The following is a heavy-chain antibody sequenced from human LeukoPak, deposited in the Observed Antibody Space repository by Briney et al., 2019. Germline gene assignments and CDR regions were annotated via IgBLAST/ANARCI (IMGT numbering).Heavy chain of an antibody. CDR1: RFTSSTYV. CDR2: IWYDGSNK. Sequence: GRTLRPSRAPSRFTSSTYVMHTVGQSAGNQREGLAVIWYDGSNKYYADSVKGRFTISRDNSKNTLYLQMNSLRAEDTAVYYCAREGVGYDSSGYYYYWGQGTLVTVSS. J-gene: IGHJ4*02. CDR3: AREGVGYDSSGYYYY. D-gene: IGHD3-22*01. V-gene: IGHV3-33*01.